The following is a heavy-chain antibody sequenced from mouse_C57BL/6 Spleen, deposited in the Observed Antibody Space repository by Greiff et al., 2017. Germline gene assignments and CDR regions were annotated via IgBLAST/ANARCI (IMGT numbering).Heavy chain of an antibody. CDR3: TRYEPFAY. Sequence: VQLQQSGAELVRPGASVTLSCKASGYTFTDYEMHWVKQTPVHGLEWIGAIDPETGGTAYNQKFKGKAILTADKSSSTAYMELRSLTSEDSAVYYCTRYEPFAYWGQGTLVTVSA. CDR1: GYTFTDYE. D-gene: IGHD2-12*01. V-gene: IGHV1-15*01. CDR2: IDPETGGT. J-gene: IGHJ3*01.